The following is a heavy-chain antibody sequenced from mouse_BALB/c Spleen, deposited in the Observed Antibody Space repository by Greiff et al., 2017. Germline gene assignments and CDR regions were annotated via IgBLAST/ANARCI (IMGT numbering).Heavy chain of an antibody. CDR2: IWTGGGT. J-gene: IGHJ1*01. D-gene: IGHD1-2*01. CDR3: VRDSPHYYGYWYFDV. Sequence: VKLVESGPGLVAPSQSLSITCTVSGFSLTSYDISWIRQPPGKGLEWLGVIWTGGGTNYNSAFMSRLSISKDNSKSQVFLKMNSLQTDDTAIYYCVRDSPHYYGYWYFDVWGAGTTVTVSS. V-gene: IGHV2-9-2*01. CDR1: GFSLTSYD.